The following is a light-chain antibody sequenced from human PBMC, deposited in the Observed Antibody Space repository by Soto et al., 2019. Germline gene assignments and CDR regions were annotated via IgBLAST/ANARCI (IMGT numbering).Light chain of an antibody. J-gene: IGLJ1*01. CDR2: DVS. CDR3: CSYAGSYSYV. Sequence: QSALTQPRSVSGSPGQSVTISCTGTSREVGGYNYVSWYQQHPGKAPKLMIYDVSKRPSGVPDRFSGSKSGNTASLTISGLQAEDEADYYCCSYAGSYSYVFGTETKLTVL. CDR1: SREVGGYNY. V-gene: IGLV2-11*01.